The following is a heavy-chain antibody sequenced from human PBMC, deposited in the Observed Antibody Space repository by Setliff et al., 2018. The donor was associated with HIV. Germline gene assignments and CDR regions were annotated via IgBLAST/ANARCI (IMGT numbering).Heavy chain of an antibody. CDR3: LQRGDDF. V-gene: IGHV3-11*04. D-gene: IGHD3-10*01. J-gene: IGHJ4*02. CDR2: ILSRGSSK. CDR1: GFTFSDYS. Sequence: GGSLRLSCAASGFTFSDYSMTWIRQAPGKGLEWVSYILSRGSSKYYADSVRGRFTISRDNTKNLLYLQMNKLSDEDTAMYYCLQRGDDFWGQGTPVTVSS.